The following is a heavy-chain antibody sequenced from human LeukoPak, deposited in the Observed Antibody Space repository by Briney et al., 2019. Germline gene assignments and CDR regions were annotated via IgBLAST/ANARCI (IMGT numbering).Heavy chain of an antibody. CDR3: VRQTHCSSTSCYSYYFDY. Sequence: SETLSLTCAVYGGSFSGYYWSWIRQPPGKGLEWIGEINHSGSTNYNPSLKSRVTISVDTSKNQFSLKLSSVTAADTAVYYCVRQTHCSSTSCYSYYFDYWGQGTLVTVSS. CDR2: INHSGST. V-gene: IGHV4-34*01. CDR1: GGSFSGYY. J-gene: IGHJ4*02. D-gene: IGHD2-2*01.